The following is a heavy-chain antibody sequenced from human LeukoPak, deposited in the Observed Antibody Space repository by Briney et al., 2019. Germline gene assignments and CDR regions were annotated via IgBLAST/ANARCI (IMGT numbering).Heavy chain of an antibody. CDR3: ARHSSTWNNWFDP. V-gene: IGHV4-30-4*01. CDR1: GGSISSGDYY. Sequence: SETLSLTCTVSGGSISSGDYYWSWIRQPPGKGLEWIGHIYYSGSTYYNPPLKSRVTISVDTSKNHFSLKLSSVTAADTAVYYCARHSSTWNNWFDPWGQGTLVTVSS. J-gene: IGHJ5*02. CDR2: IYYSGST. D-gene: IGHD6-13*01.